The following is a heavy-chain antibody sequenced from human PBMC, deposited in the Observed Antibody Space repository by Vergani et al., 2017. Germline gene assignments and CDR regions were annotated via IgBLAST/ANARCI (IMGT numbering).Heavy chain of an antibody. D-gene: IGHD5-24*01. CDR2: IYHTGSA. Sequence: QVQLQESGPGLVKPSETLSLTCAVSAYSISSTYYWGWIRQPPGKGLEWIGNIYHTGSAYYNPSLKSRVTISVDTSKNQFSLKLSSVTAADTAVYYCARHRDDYDRGGMDVWGQGTTVTVSS. CDR1: AYSISSTYY. CDR3: ARHRDDYDRGGMDV. V-gene: IGHV4-38-2*01. J-gene: IGHJ6*02.